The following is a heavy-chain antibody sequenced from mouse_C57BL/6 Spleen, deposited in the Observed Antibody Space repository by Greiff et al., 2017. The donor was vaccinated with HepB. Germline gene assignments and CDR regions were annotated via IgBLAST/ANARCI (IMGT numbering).Heavy chain of an antibody. V-gene: IGHV1-20*01. Sequence: EVKLVESGPELVKPGDSVKISCKASGYSFTGYFMNWVMQSHGKSLEWIGRINPYNGDTFYNQKFKGKATLTVDKSSSTAHMELRSLTSEDSAVYYCARLGDGFDYWGQGTTLTVSS. CDR2: INPYNGDT. CDR3: ARLGDGFDY. J-gene: IGHJ2*01. CDR1: GYSFTGYF.